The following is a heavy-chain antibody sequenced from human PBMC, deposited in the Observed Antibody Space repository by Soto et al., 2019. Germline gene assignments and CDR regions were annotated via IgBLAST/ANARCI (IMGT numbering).Heavy chain of an antibody. J-gene: IGHJ5*02. CDR2: INAGNGNT. V-gene: IGHV1-3*01. CDR3: ARADYYDILTENLTGFDP. D-gene: IGHD3-9*01. CDR1: GYTFTGYA. Sequence: ASVKVSCKASGYTFTGYAMHWVRQAPGQRLEWMGWINAGNGNTKYSQKFQGRVTITRDTSASTAYMELSSLRSEDTAVYYCARADYYDILTENLTGFDPWGQGTLVTVSS.